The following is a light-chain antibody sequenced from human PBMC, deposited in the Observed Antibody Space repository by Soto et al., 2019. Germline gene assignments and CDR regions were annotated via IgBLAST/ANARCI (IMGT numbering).Light chain of an antibody. CDR3: CSHAGLPTYV. Sequence: QSALTQPASVSGSPGQSITISCTGTSSDVGSYNLVSGYQQHPGKTPKLMIYEDTQRPSGVPNRFSGSKSGNTATLTISGLQAEDEADYYCCSHAGLPTYVFGTGTKLTVL. J-gene: IGLJ1*01. V-gene: IGLV2-23*01. CDR1: SSDVGSYNL. CDR2: EDT.